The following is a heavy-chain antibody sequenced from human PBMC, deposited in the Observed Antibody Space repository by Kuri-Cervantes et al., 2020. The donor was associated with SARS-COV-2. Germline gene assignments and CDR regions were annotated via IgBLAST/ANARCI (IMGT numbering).Heavy chain of an antibody. D-gene: IGHD2-2*01. CDR1: GFTFRSYW. J-gene: IGHJ4*02. V-gene: IGHV3-21*01. CDR2: ISSSSSYI. CDR3: ARYEGSSTSHVRGDSRPNDY. Sequence: GESLKISCAASGFTFRSYWMNWVRQAPGKGLEWVSSISSSSSYIYYADSVKGRFTISRDNAKNSLYLQMNSLRAEDTAVYYCARYEGSSTSHVRGDSRPNDYWGQGTLVTVSS.